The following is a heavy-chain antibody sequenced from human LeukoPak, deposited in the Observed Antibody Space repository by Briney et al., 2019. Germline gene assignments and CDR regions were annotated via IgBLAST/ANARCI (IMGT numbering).Heavy chain of an antibody. V-gene: IGHV4-59*01. Sequence: SETLSLTCTVSGGSISSYYWSWIRQPPGKGLEWIGYIYYSGSTNYNPSLKSRVTISVDTSKNQCSLKLSSVTAADTAVYYCPREVGYYSVSSGYYQSPFIDYWGQGTLVTVSS. D-gene: IGHD3-22*01. CDR3: PREVGYYSVSSGYYQSPFIDY. CDR1: GGSISSYY. J-gene: IGHJ4*02. CDR2: IYYSGST.